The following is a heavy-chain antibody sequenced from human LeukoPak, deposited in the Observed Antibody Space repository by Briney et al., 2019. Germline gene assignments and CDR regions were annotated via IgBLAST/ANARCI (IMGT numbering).Heavy chain of an antibody. V-gene: IGHV1-58*02. Sequence: AASVKVSCKATGFTLTSSAMQWVRQARGQRLEWIGWIVVGSGNTNYAQKFQERVTITRDMSTSTAYMELSSLRSEDTAVYYCAAQGYSGYVRSDTLYYFDYWGQGTLVTVSS. CDR3: AAQGYSGYVRSDTLYYFDY. CDR1: GFTLTSSA. J-gene: IGHJ4*02. CDR2: IVVGSGNT. D-gene: IGHD5-12*01.